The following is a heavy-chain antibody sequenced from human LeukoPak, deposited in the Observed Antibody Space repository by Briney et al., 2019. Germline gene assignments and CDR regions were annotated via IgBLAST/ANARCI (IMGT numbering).Heavy chain of an antibody. V-gene: IGHV4-61*02. Sequence: SETLSLTCTVSGGSISSGSYYWSWIRQPAGKGLEWIGRIYTSGSTNYNPSLKSRVTISVDTSKNQFSLKLSSVTAADTAVYYCARHVALDYYDSSGYYPFDIWGQGTMVTVSS. CDR2: IYTSGST. J-gene: IGHJ3*02. D-gene: IGHD3-22*01. CDR3: ARHVALDYYDSSGYYPFDI. CDR1: GGSISSGSYY.